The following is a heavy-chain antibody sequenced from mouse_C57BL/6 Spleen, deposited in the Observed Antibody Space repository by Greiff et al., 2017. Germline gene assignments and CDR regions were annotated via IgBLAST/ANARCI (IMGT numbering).Heavy chain of an antibody. CDR2: INPNNGGT. D-gene: IGHD1-1*01. CDR1: GYTFTDYN. J-gene: IGHJ4*01. Sequence: VQLQQSGPELVKPGASVKIPCKASGYTFTDYNMDWVKQSHGKSLEWIGDINPNNGGTIYNQKFKGKATLTVDKSSSTAYMELRSLTSADTAVYYCARGSITTVVARYAMDYWGQGTSVTVSS. CDR3: ARGSITTVVARYAMDY. V-gene: IGHV1-18*01.